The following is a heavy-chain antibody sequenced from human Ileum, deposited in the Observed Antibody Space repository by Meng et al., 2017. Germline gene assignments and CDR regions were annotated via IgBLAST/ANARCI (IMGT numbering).Heavy chain of an antibody. D-gene: IGHD1-26*01. Sequence: GESLKISCAASGFSFNTYGMSWVRQAPGKGLEWVSTISAGSESTYYADSVKGRFTISRDNSKNTLYLEVSSLRAEDTAVYYCSKPARGTYFTRDAFDFWGQGTLVTVSS. CDR3: SKPARGTYFTRDAFDF. V-gene: IGHV3-23*01. J-gene: IGHJ3*01. CDR2: ISAGSEST. CDR1: GFSFNTYG.